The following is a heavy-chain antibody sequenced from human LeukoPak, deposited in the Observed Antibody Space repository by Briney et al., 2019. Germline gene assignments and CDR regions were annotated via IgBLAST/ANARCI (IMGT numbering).Heavy chain of an antibody. D-gene: IGHD3-22*01. CDR1: GYTFTSYD. J-gene: IGHJ6*02. Sequence: GASVKVSCKASGYTFTSYDITWVRQATGQGLEWMGWMNPHRGNTGYAQKFQGRVTMTRNTSISTAYMELSSLRSEDTAVYYCARGGRYDSSGYPQGEYYYYYGMDVWGQGTTVTVSS. CDR2: MNPHRGNT. CDR3: ARGGRYDSSGYPQGEYYYYYGMDV. V-gene: IGHV1-8*01.